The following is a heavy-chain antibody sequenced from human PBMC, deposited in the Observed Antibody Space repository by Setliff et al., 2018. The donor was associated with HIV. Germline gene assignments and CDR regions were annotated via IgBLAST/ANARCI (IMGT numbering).Heavy chain of an antibody. V-gene: IGHV1-2*02. D-gene: IGHD2-15*01. CDR2: INPSSGGT. CDR1: GYTFTGHY. Sequence: GASVKVSCKASGYTFTGHYMHWVRQAPGQGLEWMGWINPSSGGTNYAQKFQGRVTLTRVTSISTAYMELSRLRSDDTAVYYCARDGRYCSGGSCFTNRASYYYYYMDVWAKGPRSPSP. CDR3: ARDGRYCSGGSCFTNRASYYYYYMDV. J-gene: IGHJ6*03.